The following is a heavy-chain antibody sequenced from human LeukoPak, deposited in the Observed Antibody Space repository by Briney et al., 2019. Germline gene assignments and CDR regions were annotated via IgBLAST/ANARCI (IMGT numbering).Heavy chain of an antibody. J-gene: IGHJ3*02. V-gene: IGHV3-21*01. CDR2: ISSSSSYI. CDR1: GFTFSSYS. CDR3: ARDHGIAVAGISAYSPRTRGDAFDI. Sequence: GGSLRLSCAASGFTFSSYSMNWVRQAPGKGLEWVSSISSSSSYIYYADSVKGRFTISRDNAKNSLYLQMNSLRAEDTAVYYCARDHGIAVAGISAYSPRTRGDAFDIWGQGTMVTVSS. D-gene: IGHD6-19*01.